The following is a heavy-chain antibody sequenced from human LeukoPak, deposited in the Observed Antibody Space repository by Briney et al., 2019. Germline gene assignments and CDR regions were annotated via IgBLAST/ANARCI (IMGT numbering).Heavy chain of an antibody. CDR3: ARVMGATRGMDV. CDR1: GASISSGGYY. D-gene: IGHD1-26*01. J-gene: IGHJ6*02. Sequence: SGTLSLTCTVSGASISSGGYYWGWIRQHPGKGLEWIGYIYYSASPYYSGSANYNPSLKSRLTISVDTSKNQFSLKVRSVAAADTAVYYCARVMGATRGMDVWGQGTSVTVSS. V-gene: IGHV4-39*07. CDR2: YIYYSASPYYSGSA.